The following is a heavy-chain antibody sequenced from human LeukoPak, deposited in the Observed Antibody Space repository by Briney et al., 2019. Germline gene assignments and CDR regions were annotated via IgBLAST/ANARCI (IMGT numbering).Heavy chain of an antibody. CDR1: GRSINSYY. V-gene: IGHV4-59*08. Sequence: PSETLSLTCTVSGRSINSYYWTWIRQPPGKGLEWIGYIYYSGSTNYNPSLKSRVIISVDTSKNQFSLKLSSVTAADTAVYYCLAAAGTVFDYWGQGTLVTVSS. CDR2: IYYSGST. J-gene: IGHJ4*02. CDR3: LAAAGTVFDY. D-gene: IGHD6-13*01.